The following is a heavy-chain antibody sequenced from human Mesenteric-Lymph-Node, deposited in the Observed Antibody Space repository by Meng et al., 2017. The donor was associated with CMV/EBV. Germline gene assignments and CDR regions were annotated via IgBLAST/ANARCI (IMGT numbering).Heavy chain of an antibody. CDR3: ARVGRYCSNGVCYIFDL. D-gene: IGHD2-8*01. V-gene: IGHV4-38-2*02. J-gene: IGHJ2*01. CDR2: IYHSGST. Sequence: SETLSLTCTVSGYSISSGYYWGWIRQPPGKGLEWIGTIYHSGSTYYNPSLKSRVTISVDTSKNQFSLKLSSVTAADTAVYYCARVGRYCSNGVCYIFDLWGRGTLVTVSS. CDR1: GYSISSGYY.